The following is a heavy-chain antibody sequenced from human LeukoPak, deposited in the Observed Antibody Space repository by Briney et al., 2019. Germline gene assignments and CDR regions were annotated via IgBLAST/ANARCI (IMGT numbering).Heavy chain of an antibody. Sequence: SETLSLTCTVSGGSISSYYWSWIRQPAGKGLEWIGRIYTSGSTNYNPSLKSRVTMSVDTSKNQFSLKLSSVTAADTAVYYCARVGHIAVAGTYNWFDPWGQGTLVTLSS. D-gene: IGHD6-19*01. J-gene: IGHJ5*02. CDR2: IYTSGST. CDR1: GGSISSYY. V-gene: IGHV4-4*07. CDR3: ARVGHIAVAGTYNWFDP.